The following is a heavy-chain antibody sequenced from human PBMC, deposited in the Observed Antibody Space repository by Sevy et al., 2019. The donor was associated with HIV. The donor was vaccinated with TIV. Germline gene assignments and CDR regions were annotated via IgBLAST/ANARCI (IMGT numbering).Heavy chain of an antibody. CDR1: GGTFSSYA. Sequence: ASVKVSCNASGGTFSSYAISCVRQAPGQGLEWMGGIIPIFGTANYAQKFQGRVTITADESTSTAYMELSSLRSEDTAVYYCARGVVVPATRGNYYYGMDVWGQGTTVTVSS. J-gene: IGHJ6*02. CDR3: ARGVVVPATRGNYYYGMDV. D-gene: IGHD2-2*01. V-gene: IGHV1-69*13. CDR2: IIPIFGTA.